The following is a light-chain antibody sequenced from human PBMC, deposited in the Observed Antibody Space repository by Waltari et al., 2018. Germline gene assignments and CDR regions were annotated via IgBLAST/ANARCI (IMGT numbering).Light chain of an antibody. CDR3: QQYYSKPYN. CDR1: QSLLYTSNHKNY. Sequence: IEMTQSPDSLAVSLGARATTNSQSNQSLLYTSNHKNYLAGYQQKPGQPPRLIISWASSRESGGPDRFRGSGSGTEFTLTISSLEAQDVAVYYCQQYYSKPYNFGQGTKLEIK. J-gene: IGKJ2*01. CDR2: WAS. V-gene: IGKV4-1*01.